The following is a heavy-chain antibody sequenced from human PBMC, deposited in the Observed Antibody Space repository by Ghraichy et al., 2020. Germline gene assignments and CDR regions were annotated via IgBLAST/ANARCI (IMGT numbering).Heavy chain of an antibody. CDR2: IYYSGST. Sequence: SETLSLTCTVSGGPISSSSYYWGWIRQPPGKGLEWIGSIYYSGSTYYNPSLKSRVTISVDTSKNQFSLKLSSVTAADTAVYYCASETVAGTQWFDPWGQGTLVTVSS. J-gene: IGHJ5*02. CDR3: ASETVAGTQWFDP. V-gene: IGHV4-39*07. D-gene: IGHD6-19*01. CDR1: GGPISSSSYY.